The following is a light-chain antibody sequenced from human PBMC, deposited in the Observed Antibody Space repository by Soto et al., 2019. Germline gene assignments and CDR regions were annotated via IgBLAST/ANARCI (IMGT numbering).Light chain of an antibody. CDR2: DAS. Sequence: IQMTQPPSSLSASVGDRVSITCRASQGISTFLAWYQQHPGTAPKRLIYDASNLQSGVPSRFSGSGSGTEFTLTISSLQPEDFATYYCQQVNNYPLTFGGGTKVDVK. V-gene: IGKV1-9*01. CDR1: QGISTF. CDR3: QQVNNYPLT. J-gene: IGKJ4*01.